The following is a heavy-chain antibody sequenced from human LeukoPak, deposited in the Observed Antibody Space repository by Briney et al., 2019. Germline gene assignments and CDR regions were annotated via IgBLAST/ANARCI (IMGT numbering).Heavy chain of an antibody. J-gene: IGHJ4*02. V-gene: IGHV3-33*06. D-gene: IGHD1-26*01. CDR2: IWYDENNK. CDR3: AKDFAVDGAPIFIDY. CDR1: GFTFSLYG. Sequence: GGSLRLSCATSGFTFSLYGIHWVRQAPGKGLEWVAVIWYDENNKDYADSVKGRFTISRDSSNNTVFLQMNSLRAEDTAVYYCAKDFAVDGAPIFIDYWGQGTLVTVTS.